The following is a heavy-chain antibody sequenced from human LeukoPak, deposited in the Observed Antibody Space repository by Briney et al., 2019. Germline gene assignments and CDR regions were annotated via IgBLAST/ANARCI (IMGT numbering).Heavy chain of an antibody. CDR2: IDADGSSA. CDR1: GITFSYYW. J-gene: IGHJ4*02. D-gene: IGHD5-12*01. CDR3: AREGGYDPFEY. Sequence: GGSLRLSCAASGITFSYYWMHWVRQAPGKGLVWVSRIDADGSSATYADSVKGRFTISRDNAKNTLYLQMNSLRVDDTAVYYCAREGGYDPFEYWGQGTLVTVSS. V-gene: IGHV3-74*01.